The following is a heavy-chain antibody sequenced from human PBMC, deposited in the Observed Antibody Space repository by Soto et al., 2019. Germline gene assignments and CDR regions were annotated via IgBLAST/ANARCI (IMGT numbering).Heavy chain of an antibody. J-gene: IGHJ3*02. CDR1: GFTFSSYG. D-gene: IGHD3-22*01. CDR3: ARETNAASLVVIPTPTDAFDI. Sequence: GGSLRLSCAASGFTFSSYGMHWVRQAPGKGLEWVAVIWYDGSNKYYADSVKGRFTISRDNSKNTLYLQMNSLRAEDTAVYYCARETNAASLVVIPTPTDAFDIWGQGTMVTVSS. V-gene: IGHV3-33*01. CDR2: IWYDGSNK.